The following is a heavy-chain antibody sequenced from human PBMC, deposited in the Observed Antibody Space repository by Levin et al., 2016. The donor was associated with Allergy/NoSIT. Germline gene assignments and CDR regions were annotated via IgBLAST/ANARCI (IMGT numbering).Heavy chain of an antibody. CDR1: TFDLQYYN. V-gene: IGHV3-21*01. D-gene: IGHD3-10*01. J-gene: IGHJ2*01. CDR2: ILSRSEST. CDR3: ARDPRYSYGSAVQYGGYWYFDV. Sequence: GESLKISCAASTFDLQYYNMNWVRQAPGKGLEWVSSILSRSESTMYADSVKGRFSISRDNAKNSLYLHMSSLRVEDTALYYCARDPRYSYGSAVQYGGYWYFDVWGHGTLVTVSS.